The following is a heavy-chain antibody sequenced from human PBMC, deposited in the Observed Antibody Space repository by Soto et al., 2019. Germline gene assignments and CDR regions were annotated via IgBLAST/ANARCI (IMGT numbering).Heavy chain of an antibody. CDR1: GGSISTGGYY. V-gene: IGHV4-31*03. J-gene: IGHJ4*02. Sequence: QVQLQESGPGLVKPSQTLSLTCTVSGGSISTGGYYWSWIRQYPGKGLEWIGYIYYTGSAHYNPSLTSRVTMAVDTSNNPFSLKLTSLTAADTAVYYCARGRSDIAVVPVDFWGPGTLVSVSS. D-gene: IGHD2-2*01. CDR2: IYYTGSA. CDR3: ARGRSDIAVVPVDF.